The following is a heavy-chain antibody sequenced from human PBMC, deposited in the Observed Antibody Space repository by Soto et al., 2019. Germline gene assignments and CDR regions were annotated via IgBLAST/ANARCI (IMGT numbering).Heavy chain of an antibody. CDR1: GYTFTSYG. Sequence: ASVKVSCKASGYTFTSYGISWVRQAPGQGLEWMGWISAYNGNTNYAQKLQGRVTMTTDTSTSTAYMELRSLRSEDTAVYYCASGFRMVPGGDYFDYWGQGTLVTVSS. V-gene: IGHV1-18*01. D-gene: IGHD6-13*01. CDR2: ISAYNGNT. J-gene: IGHJ4*02. CDR3: ASGFRMVPGGDYFDY.